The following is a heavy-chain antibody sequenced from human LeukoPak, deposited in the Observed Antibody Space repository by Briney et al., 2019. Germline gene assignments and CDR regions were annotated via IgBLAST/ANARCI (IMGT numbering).Heavy chain of an antibody. CDR1: GFTFRNFW. CDR2: IHPEGNEQ. Sequence: QPGGSLRLSCAASGFTFRNFWMSWVRQAPGRGLEWVAYIHPEGNEQYHVESVKGRFTFSRDNAKSSLYLQMNGLRAEDTAVYYCARGDAFSGDHWGQGTLVTVSS. V-gene: IGHV3-7*04. J-gene: IGHJ4*02. CDR3: ARGDAFSGDH.